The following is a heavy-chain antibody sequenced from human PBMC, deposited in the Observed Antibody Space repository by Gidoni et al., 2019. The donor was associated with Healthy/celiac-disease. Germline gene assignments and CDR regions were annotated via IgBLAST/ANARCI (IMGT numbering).Heavy chain of an antibody. Sequence: EVQLVESGGGLVKPGGSLRLSCAASGFTFSRYSMNCVRQAPGKGLEWVSSISSSSSYIYYADSVKGRFTISRDNAKNSLYLQMNSLRAEDTAVYYCASDKGLLVFDYWGQGTLVTVSS. J-gene: IGHJ4*02. CDR3: ASDKGLLVFDY. CDR2: ISSSSSYI. D-gene: IGHD2-15*01. V-gene: IGHV3-21*01. CDR1: GFTFSRYS.